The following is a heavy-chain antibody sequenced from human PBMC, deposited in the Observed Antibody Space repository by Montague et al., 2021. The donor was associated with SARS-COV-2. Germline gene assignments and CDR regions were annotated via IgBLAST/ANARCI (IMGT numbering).Heavy chain of an antibody. Sequence: SETLSLTCAVSGGSITSSNWWSWVRQPPGKGLVWIGEINYSGSTTYNPPSQRRLTITVDKTKNQFSLKLSSVTAADKAVYYCARRYCSSTNCPNWFDPWGQGTLVTVSS. V-gene: IGHV4-4*02. CDR2: INYSGST. CDR1: GGSITSSNW. D-gene: IGHD2-2*01. J-gene: IGHJ5*02. CDR3: ARRYCSSTNCPNWFDP.